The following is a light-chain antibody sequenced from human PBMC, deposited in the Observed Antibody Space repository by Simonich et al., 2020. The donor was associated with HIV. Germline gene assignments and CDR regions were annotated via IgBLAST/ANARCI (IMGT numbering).Light chain of an antibody. CDR1: QSVLYSSNNKNY. CDR3: QQYYSTPQT. J-gene: IGKJ1*01. Sequence: DIVMTQSPDSLAVSLGERATINCKSSQSVLYSSNNKNYLAWYQQKPGQHPKLLIYWASTRESGVPDRFSGSGSGTDFTLTINSLQAEDVAVYYCQQYYSTPQTFGQGTKVEIK. CDR2: WAS. V-gene: IGKV4-1*01.